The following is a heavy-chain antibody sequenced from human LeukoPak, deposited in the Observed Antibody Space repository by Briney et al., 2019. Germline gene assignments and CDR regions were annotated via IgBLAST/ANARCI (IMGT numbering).Heavy chain of an antibody. CDR2: ISGSGGST. CDR3: AKGHYRGGYFDY. V-gene: IGHV3-23*01. D-gene: IGHD3-10*01. J-gene: IGHJ4*02. Sequence: GGSLRLSCAASGFTFSSYAMSWVRQAPGKRLEWVSAISGSGGSTYYADSVKGRFTISRDNSKNTLYLQMNSLRAEHTAVYYCAKGHYRGGYFDYWGQGTLVTVSS. CDR1: GFTFSSYA.